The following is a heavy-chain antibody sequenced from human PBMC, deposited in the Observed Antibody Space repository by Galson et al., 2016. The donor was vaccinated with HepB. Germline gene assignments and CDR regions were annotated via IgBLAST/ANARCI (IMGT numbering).Heavy chain of an antibody. CDR3: ARGRSILERGWYWFDP. V-gene: IGHV3-7*04. Sequence: SLRLSCADSEITFRTFWMSWVRQAPGKGLEWVANINQDGSEKSYVDSVKGRFTISRDNAQNSLFLQMNSLRAEDTAGYYCARGRSILERGWYWFDPWGQGTLVTVSS. CDR2: INQDGSEK. CDR1: EITFRTFW. J-gene: IGHJ5*02. D-gene: IGHD6-19*01.